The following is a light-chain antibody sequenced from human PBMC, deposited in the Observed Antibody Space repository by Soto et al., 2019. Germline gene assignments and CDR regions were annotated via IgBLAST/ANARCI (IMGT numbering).Light chain of an antibody. V-gene: IGKV1-39*01. CDR2: TTS. Sequence: DIQMTQSPSSLSASVGDRVTVTCRASQSVSSYLNWYRQLPDKAPKLLIFTTSTLQSGDPSRFSGSGSGTDFTLIISSLQPEAFATYYCQQTYSIPYTFGRGTKLEIK. CDR3: QQTYSIPYT. CDR1: QSVSSY. J-gene: IGKJ2*01.